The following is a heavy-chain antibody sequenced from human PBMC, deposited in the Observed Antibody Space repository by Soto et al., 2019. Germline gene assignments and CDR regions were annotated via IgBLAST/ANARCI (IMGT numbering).Heavy chain of an antibody. Sequence: ASLRVSCEAPGYTFRTYMTCWGRPALGQGLVWVGWISAYNGDTHYAPKFQDRITLTTETSTDTAYMELRSLGLDDTAVYYCGTNWTRYFENSGLTWFYWGQGSLVTVSS. V-gene: IGHV1-18*04. D-gene: IGHD3-9*01. CDR2: ISAYNGDT. CDR1: GYTFRTYM. CDR3: GTNWTRYFENSGLTWFY. J-gene: IGHJ4*02.